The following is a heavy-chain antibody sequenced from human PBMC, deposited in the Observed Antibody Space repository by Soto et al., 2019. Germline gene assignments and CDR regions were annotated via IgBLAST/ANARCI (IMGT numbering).Heavy chain of an antibody. Sequence: EVQLVESGGGLVQPGGSLRLSCAASGFTFSSYWMHWVRQAPGKGLVWVSRINIAGSSTSYAESVKGRFTISRDNAKNRLYLQMNSLRAEDTAVYYCVRGLGAGAGTDYWGQGTLVTVSS. CDR2: INIAGSST. D-gene: IGHD6-19*01. J-gene: IGHJ4*02. CDR3: VRGLGAGAGTDY. CDR1: GFTFSSYW. V-gene: IGHV3-74*02.